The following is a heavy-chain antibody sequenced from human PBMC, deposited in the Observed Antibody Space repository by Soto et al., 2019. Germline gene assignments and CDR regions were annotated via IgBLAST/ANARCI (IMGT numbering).Heavy chain of an antibody. CDR1: GFNFSSYG. J-gene: IGHJ4*02. D-gene: IGHD3-3*01. Sequence: VGSLRLSCAASGFNFSSYGMNWVRQAPGKGLEWVSFISSSSTYIYYADSLKGRFTISRDNAKNSLYLQMDSLRAEDTALYYCARYYDFWSGYYFADYWGQGTLVTVSS. CDR3: ARYYDFWSGYYFADY. CDR2: ISSSSTYI. V-gene: IGHV3-21*03.